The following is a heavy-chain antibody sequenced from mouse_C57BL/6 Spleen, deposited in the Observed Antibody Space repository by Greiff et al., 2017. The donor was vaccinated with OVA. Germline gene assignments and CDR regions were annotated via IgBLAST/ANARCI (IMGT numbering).Heavy chain of an antibody. Sequence: VQLQQPGAELVKPGASVKLSCKASGYTFTSYWMHWVKQRPGRGLEWIGRIDPNSGGTKYNEKFKSKATLTVDKPSSTAYLQISSLTSEDSAVYDCARGIYYCSTSDFDYWGQGTTLTVSS. CDR3: ARGIYYCSTSDFDY. V-gene: IGHV1-72*01. D-gene: IGHD1-1*01. CDR2: IDPNSGGT. J-gene: IGHJ2*01. CDR1: GYTFTSYW.